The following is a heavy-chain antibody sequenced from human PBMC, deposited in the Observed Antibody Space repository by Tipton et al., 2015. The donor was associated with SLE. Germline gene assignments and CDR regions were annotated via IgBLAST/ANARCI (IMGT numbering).Heavy chain of an antibody. D-gene: IGHD3-22*01. CDR1: GYSFTSYW. J-gene: IGHJ5*02. Sequence: QLVQSGAEVKKPGESLRISCKGSGYSFTSYWISWVRQMPGKGLEWMGRIDPSDSYTNYSPTFQGHVTISADKSTSTAYLQWSSLKASDTAMYYCARPSYYDDSSGYPDWFDPWCQGTLVTVSS. CDR2: IDPSDSYT. V-gene: IGHV5-10-1*01. CDR3: ARPSYYDDSSGYPDWFDP.